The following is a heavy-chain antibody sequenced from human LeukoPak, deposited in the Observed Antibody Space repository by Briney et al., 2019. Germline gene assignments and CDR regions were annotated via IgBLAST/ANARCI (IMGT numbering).Heavy chain of an antibody. V-gene: IGHV4-4*09. D-gene: IGHD1-26*01. Sequence: SGTLSLTCTVSGVSINTYYASWIRQAPGKGLEFIGFIYNGGNTNYNPSLKSRATISVDTSNNQFSLRLTSVTAADTAMYYCAAGPWELDFWGQGTLVTVSS. CDR1: GVSINTYY. CDR3: AAGPWELDF. J-gene: IGHJ4*02. CDR2: IYNGGNT.